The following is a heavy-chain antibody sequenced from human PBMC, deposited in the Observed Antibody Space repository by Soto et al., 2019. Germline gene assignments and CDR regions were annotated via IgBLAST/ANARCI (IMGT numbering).Heavy chain of an antibody. J-gene: IGHJ4*02. CDR1: RFSFSSYE. D-gene: IGHD2-8*01. Sequence: GGSLRLSCVASRFSFSSYEMSWVRQAAGKGLEWVSRVSLTGDRTNYAGSVKGRFTVSRDNFKNTLYLEMDSLRPEDTAIYYCARGGGYCTPTSCAIDSWGRGTPVTVSS. CDR2: VSLTGDRT. CDR3: ARGGGYCTPTSCAIDS. V-gene: IGHV3-23*01.